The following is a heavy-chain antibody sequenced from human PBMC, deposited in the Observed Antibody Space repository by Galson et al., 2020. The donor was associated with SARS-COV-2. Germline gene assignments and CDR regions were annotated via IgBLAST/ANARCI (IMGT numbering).Heavy chain of an antibody. CDR1: GFSLSNARMG. D-gene: IGHD3-10*01. CDR2: IFSNDEK. V-gene: IGHV2-26*01. Sequence: SGPTLVKPTETLTLTCTVSGFSLSNARMGVSWIRQPPGKALEWLAHIFSNDEKSYSTSLKSRLTISKDTSKSQVVLTMTNMDPVDTATYYCARVYGSGSYYKGDAFDSWGQGTMVTVSS. J-gene: IGHJ3*02. CDR3: ARVYGSGSYYKGDAFDS.